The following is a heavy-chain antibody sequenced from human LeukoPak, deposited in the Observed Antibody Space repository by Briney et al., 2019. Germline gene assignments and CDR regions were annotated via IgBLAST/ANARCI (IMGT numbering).Heavy chain of an antibody. CDR1: GGSVSSGGHY. D-gene: IGHD3-16*02. V-gene: IGHV4-61*08. Sequence: PSETLSLTCTVSGGSVSSGGHYWSWIRQPPGKTLEWIGYIYSSGSTTYNPSLQSRVTISIYTSRNQFSLRLSSVTAADTAIYYCATSLIGTVPDYWGQGTLVTVSS. J-gene: IGHJ4*02. CDR3: ATSLIGTVPDY. CDR2: IYSSGST.